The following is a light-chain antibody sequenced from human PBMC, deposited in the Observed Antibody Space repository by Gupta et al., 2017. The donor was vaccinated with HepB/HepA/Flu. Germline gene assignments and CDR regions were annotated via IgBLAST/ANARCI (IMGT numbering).Light chain of an antibody. CDR3: VAWDNSLNGPWV. CDR2: ENN. Sequence: QSVLTQPPSASATPGQRVTISCCGSSSNIGSSFVNWYQQLPGTAPKPLIYENNQRPSGVPDRFSGSKSGTSASLAISGLQSEDEADYYCVAWDNSLNGPWVFGGGTKLTVL. CDR1: SSNIGSSF. V-gene: IGLV1-44*01. J-gene: IGLJ3*02.